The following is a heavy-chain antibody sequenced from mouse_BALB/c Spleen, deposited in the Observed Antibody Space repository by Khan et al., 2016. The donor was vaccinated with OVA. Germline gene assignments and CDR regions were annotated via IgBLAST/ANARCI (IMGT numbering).Heavy chain of an antibody. Sequence: QVQLQQPGAELVKAGASVKMSCKASGYTFTSYWMHWVKQRLGQGLEWFAETNPTNGRTYYNEKFKSKATLTVDKSSRPAYMLLSGPTFEDSAVYYCARIKKIVATYFDYWSQGTTLTVSA. CDR3: ARIKKIVATYFDY. CDR1: GYTFTSYW. CDR2: TNPTNGRT. D-gene: IGHD1-1*01. J-gene: IGHJ2*01. V-gene: IGHV1S81*02.